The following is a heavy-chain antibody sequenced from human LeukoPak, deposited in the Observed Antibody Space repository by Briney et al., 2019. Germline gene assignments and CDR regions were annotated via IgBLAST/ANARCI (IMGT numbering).Heavy chain of an antibody. CDR3: ARYRSTSRRFDP. D-gene: IGHD2-2*01. V-gene: IGHV3-74*01. J-gene: IGHJ5*02. CDR1: GFTFSSYW. Sequence: GGSLRLSCAASGFTFSSYWMHWVRQVPGKGLVWVSRINSDGSSTSYADSVKGRFTISRDNAKNTLYLQMNSLRAEDTAVYYCARYRSTSRRFDPWGQGALVTVSS. CDR2: INSDGSST.